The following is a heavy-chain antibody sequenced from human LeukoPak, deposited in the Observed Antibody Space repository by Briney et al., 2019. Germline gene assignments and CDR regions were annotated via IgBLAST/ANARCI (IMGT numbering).Heavy chain of an antibody. Sequence: GGSLRLSCAASGITFSSYGMHWVRQAPGKGLEWVAVISYDGSNKYYADSVKGRFTISRDNSKNTLYLQMNSLRAEDTAVYYCARDGIFSYAFDIWGQGTMVTVSS. CDR2: ISYDGSNK. V-gene: IGHV3-30*03. D-gene: IGHD3-9*01. CDR1: GITFSSYG. CDR3: ARDGIFSYAFDI. J-gene: IGHJ3*02.